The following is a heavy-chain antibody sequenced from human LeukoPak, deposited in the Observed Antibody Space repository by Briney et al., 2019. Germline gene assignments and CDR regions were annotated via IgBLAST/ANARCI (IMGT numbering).Heavy chain of an antibody. J-gene: IGHJ6*04. CDR2: IYSGGST. V-gene: IGHV3-66*02. CDR1: VFTVSSNY. Sequence: GGSLRLSCAASVFTVSSNYMSWVRQAPGKGLEWVSVIYSGGSTYYADSVKGRFTISRDNSKNTLYLQMNSLRAEDTAVYYCARVNVGYCSSTSCQDVWGKGTTVTVSS. D-gene: IGHD2-2*01. CDR3: ARVNVGYCSSTSCQDV.